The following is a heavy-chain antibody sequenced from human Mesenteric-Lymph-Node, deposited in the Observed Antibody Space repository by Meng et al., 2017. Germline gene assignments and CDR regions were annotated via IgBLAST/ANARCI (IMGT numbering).Heavy chain of an antibody. CDR1: GFTFDDYA. CDR3: ARVAYYDYIWGSHRPGGSEDH. D-gene: IGHD3-16*02. Sequence: GGSLRLSCAASGFTFDDYAMHWVRQAPGKGLEWVSSISPSGNYIYYGDSVKGRFTVSRDNAKNSLYLQMNSLRAEDTAVYYCARVAYYDYIWGSHRPGGSEDHWGQGILVTVSS. V-gene: IGHV3-21*01. CDR2: ISPSGNYI. J-gene: IGHJ4*02.